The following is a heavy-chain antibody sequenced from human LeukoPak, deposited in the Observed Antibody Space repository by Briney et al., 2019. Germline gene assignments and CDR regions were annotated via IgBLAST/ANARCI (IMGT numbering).Heavy chain of an antibody. CDR2: IISPSSTI. CDR3: ARAYLLPSIPYWYFDL. D-gene: IGHD2-21*01. Sequence: GGSLRLSCAASGFTFSGYSMNWVRQAPGKGLEWLSYIISPSSTIYYADSVRGRFTISRDNAKNSLYLQMNSLRAEDAAIYYCARAYLLPSIPYWYFDLWGRGTLVTVSS. V-gene: IGHV3-48*04. CDR1: GFTFSGYS. J-gene: IGHJ2*01.